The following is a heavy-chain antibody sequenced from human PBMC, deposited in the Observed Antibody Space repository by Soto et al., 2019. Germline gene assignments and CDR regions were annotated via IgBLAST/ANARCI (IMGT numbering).Heavy chain of an antibody. CDR2: IYYSGST. J-gene: IGHJ4*02. CDR1: GGSISSYY. D-gene: IGHD2-15*01. V-gene: IGHV4-59*01. CDR3: ARGLVVVAAAYYFDY. Sequence: QVQLQESGPGLVKPSETLSLTCTVSGGSISSYYWSWIRQPPGKGLEWIGYIYYSGSTNYNPSLKSRVTISVDTSKNQFSLKLSSVTAADTAVYYCARGLVVVAAAYYFDYWGQGTLVTVSS.